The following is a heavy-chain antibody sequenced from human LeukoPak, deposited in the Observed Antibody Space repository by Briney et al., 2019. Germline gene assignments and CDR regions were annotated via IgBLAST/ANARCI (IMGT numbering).Heavy chain of an antibody. J-gene: IGHJ3*02. Sequence: SETLSLTCTVSGGSITSGGYYWSWFRQPPGKGPEWIGYTFYRGTTYYNPSLKSRVTISLDRSKNQFSLNVSSVTAADTVMYYAARGKGYDSPSGAFDIWGHGAMVTVSS. D-gene: IGHD3-9*01. CDR1: GGSITSGGYY. V-gene: IGHV4-30-2*01. CDR3: ARGKGYDSPSGAFDI. CDR2: TFYRGTT.